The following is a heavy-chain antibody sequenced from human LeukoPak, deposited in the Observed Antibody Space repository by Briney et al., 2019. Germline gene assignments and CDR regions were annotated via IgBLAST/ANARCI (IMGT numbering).Heavy chain of an antibody. J-gene: IGHJ4*02. CDR3: ARYGQWLPYYFDY. Sequence: SETLSLTCTVSGGSISSYYWSWIRQPAGKGLQWIGRIYTSGSTDYNPSLKSRVTISVDKSKNQFSLKLSSVTAADTAVYYCARYGQWLPYYFDYWSQVTLVTVSS. CDR2: IYTSGST. D-gene: IGHD6-19*01. CDR1: GGSISSYY. V-gene: IGHV4-4*07.